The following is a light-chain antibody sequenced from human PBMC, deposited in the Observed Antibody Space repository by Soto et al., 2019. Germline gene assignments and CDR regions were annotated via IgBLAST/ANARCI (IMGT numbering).Light chain of an antibody. J-gene: IGLJ2*01. CDR1: SSDVGGYNY. CDR3: TSYTSSSTLVL. CDR2: DVS. V-gene: IGLV2-14*01. Sequence: QSALTQPASVSGSPGQSITISCTGTSSDVGGYNYVSWYQQYPGKAPKLMIYDVSNRPSGVSNRFSGSKSGNTASLTISGPQAEDEADYYCTSYTSSSTLVLFGGGTKLTVL.